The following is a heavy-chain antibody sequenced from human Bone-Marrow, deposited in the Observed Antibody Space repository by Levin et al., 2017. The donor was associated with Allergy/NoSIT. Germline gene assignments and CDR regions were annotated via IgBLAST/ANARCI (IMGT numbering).Heavy chain of an antibody. J-gene: IGHJ3*02. CDR2: MQSNGNA. Sequence: RSSETLSLTCIVSGGSISSSHYDWGWIRQPPGKGLEWIGTMQSNGNAYYNPSLNSRVAISVDMSKNHFALKVTSVTAADTAVYFCARRKPYSAGTDAFDIWGQGTMVTVSS. D-gene: IGHD5-12*01. CDR3: ARRKPYSAGTDAFDI. CDR1: GGSISSSHYD. V-gene: IGHV4-39*01.